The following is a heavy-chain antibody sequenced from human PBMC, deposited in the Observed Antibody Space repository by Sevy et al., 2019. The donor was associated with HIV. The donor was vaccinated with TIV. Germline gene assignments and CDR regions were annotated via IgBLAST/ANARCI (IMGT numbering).Heavy chain of an antibody. CDR2: IITLFGTT. Sequence: ASVKVSCRASGETYSSYAISWVRQAPGQGLEWMGGIITLFGTTNYAQNFQGRVTITADESTSTAYMELSSLSSEDTAVYYCARYYDTSGYPWFDPWGQGTLVTVSS. CDR1: GETYSSYA. J-gene: IGHJ5*02. V-gene: IGHV1-69*13. CDR3: ARYYDTSGYPWFDP. D-gene: IGHD3-22*01.